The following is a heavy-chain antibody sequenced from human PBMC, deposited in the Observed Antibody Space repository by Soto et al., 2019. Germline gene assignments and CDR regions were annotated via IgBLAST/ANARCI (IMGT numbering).Heavy chain of an antibody. J-gene: IGHJ3*02. CDR3: ARTAGVDWLLSPYAFDI. Sequence: QVQLQESGPGLVKPSGTLSLTCAVSSGSISSSNWWSWVRQPPGKGLEWIGEIYHSGSTNYNPSLKSRVTISVDKSKNQFSLKLSSVTAADTAVYYCARTAGVDWLLSPYAFDIWGQGTMVTVSS. CDR1: SGSISSSNW. CDR2: IYHSGST. V-gene: IGHV4-4*02. D-gene: IGHD3-9*01.